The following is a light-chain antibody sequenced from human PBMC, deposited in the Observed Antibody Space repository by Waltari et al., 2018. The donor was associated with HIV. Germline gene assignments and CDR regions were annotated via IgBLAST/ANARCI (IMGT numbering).Light chain of an antibody. J-gene: IGLJ2*01. Sequence: QSALTQPASVSGSPGQSITISCTGTSSDVGSYSYVPWYQQYPGKAPKLMIYEVSNRPSGVSNRFSGSKSGNTASLTISGVQPEDESDYYCSSYTSSSTTVFGGGTKLTVL. CDR3: SSYTSSSTTV. V-gene: IGLV2-14*01. CDR2: EVS. CDR1: SSDVGSYSY.